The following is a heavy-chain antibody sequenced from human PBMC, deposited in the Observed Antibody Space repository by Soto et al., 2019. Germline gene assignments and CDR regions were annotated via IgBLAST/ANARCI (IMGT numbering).Heavy chain of an antibody. CDR3: ARDFWDY. CDR2: ISSGSGSI. V-gene: IGHV3-48*02. Sequence: EAQLVKSGGGLVQPGGSLRLSCAASGFTFTAYSMNWVRQAPGKGLEWVSYISSGSGSIYYADSVKGRFTISRDDAKSSLYLQMNSLRDEDTAVYYCARDFWDYWGQGTVVTVST. J-gene: IGHJ4*02. D-gene: IGHD3-3*01. CDR1: GFTFTAYS.